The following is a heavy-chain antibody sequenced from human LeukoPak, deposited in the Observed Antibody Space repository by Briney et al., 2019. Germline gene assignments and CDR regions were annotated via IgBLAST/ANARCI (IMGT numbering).Heavy chain of an antibody. CDR2: IIPIFGTA. V-gene: IGHV1-69*13. D-gene: IGHD3-3*01. CDR1: GGTFSSYA. Sequence: SVKVSCKASGGTFSSYAISWVRQAPGQGLEWMGGIIPIFGTANYAQKFQGRVTITADESTSTAYMELSSLRSEDTAVYYCARRHQQSGYYDYFGYWGQGTLVTVSS. CDR3: ARRHQQSGYYDYFGY. J-gene: IGHJ4*02.